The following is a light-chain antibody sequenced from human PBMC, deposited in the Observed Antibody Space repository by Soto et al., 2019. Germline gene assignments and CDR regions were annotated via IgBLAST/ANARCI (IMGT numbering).Light chain of an antibody. CDR3: PQYYICPYT. Sequence: GRTETAPKMAVCLGGGKTINCQYSQSDISGPDNDNNLAWYQQKPGQPPKLLIYCASTRASAVPARFSGSGSVTDFTLTIISLQSEDVAVYYCPQYYICPYTFGQGARLDI. J-gene: IGKJ5*01. V-gene: IGKV4-1*01. CDR1: QSDISGPDNDNN. CDR2: CAS.